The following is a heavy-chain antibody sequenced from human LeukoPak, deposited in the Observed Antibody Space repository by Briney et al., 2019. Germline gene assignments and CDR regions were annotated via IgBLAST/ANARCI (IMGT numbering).Heavy chain of an antibody. D-gene: IGHD6-19*01. CDR3: ASGSDSIGYSGGGILDY. Sequence: SETLSLTCTVSGGSLITYYWDWIRQPAGKGLEWIGRVYTNGGTNYNPSLKSRLTVSVDTPKNQFSLSLSSVTAADTAVYYCASGSDSIGYSGGGILDYWGQGILVTVSS. CDR2: VYTNGGT. CDR1: GGSLITYY. V-gene: IGHV4-4*07. J-gene: IGHJ4*02.